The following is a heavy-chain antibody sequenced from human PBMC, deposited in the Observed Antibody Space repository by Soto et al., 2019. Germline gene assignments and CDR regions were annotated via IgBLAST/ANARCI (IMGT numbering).Heavy chain of an antibody. D-gene: IGHD6-13*01. CDR1: GYTYASNY. J-gene: IGHJ4*02. CDR2: MNPNSGNT. CDR3: ARIGHSSSWCPDY. Sequence: SVKLSSKAPGYTYASNYSNWLRQSTGQGLEWMGWMNPNSGNTGYAQKFQGRVTMTRNTSISTAYMELSSLRSEDTAVYYCARIGHSSSWCPDYWGQGTPVTVSS. V-gene: IGHV1-8*01.